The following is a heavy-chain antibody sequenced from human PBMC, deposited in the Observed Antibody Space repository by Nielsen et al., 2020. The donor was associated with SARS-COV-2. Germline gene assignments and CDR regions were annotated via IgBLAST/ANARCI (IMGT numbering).Heavy chain of an antibody. CDR3: TKGAQLGDY. V-gene: IGHV3-30*18. CDR1: GFSISRYG. D-gene: IGHD3-16*01. Sequence: GGSLRLSCEASGFSISRYGMHWVRHAPGKGLEWVTFISYDGSIRYYADSVKGRFTISTDISKNTLFLQMNSLRSEDTAVYYCTKGAQLGDYWGQGTLVTVSS. J-gene: IGHJ4*02. CDR2: ISYDGSIR.